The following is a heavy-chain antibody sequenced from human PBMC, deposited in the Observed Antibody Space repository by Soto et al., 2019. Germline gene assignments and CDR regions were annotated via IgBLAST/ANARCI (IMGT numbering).Heavy chain of an antibody. D-gene: IGHD6-13*01. CDR1: GYTLTELS. CDR2: FDPEDGET. V-gene: IGHV1-24*01. J-gene: IGHJ4*02. Sequence: ASVKVSCKVSGYTLTELSIHWVRQAPGKGLEWMGGFDPEDGETIYAQKFQGRVTMTEDTSTDTAYMELSSLRSEDTAVYYCATRKIYSSSWPFDYWGQGTLVTVS. CDR3: ATRKIYSSSWPFDY.